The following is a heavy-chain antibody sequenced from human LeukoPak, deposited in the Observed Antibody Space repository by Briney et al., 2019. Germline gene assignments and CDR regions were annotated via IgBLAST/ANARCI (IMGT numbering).Heavy chain of an antibody. CDR3: ARVRATGLGYCSGGSCYGYFDY. D-gene: IGHD2-15*01. Sequence: PGGSLRLSCAASGFTFSDYYMSWIRQPPGKGLEWIGSIYYSGSTYYNPSLKSRVTITVDTSKNQFSLKLSSVTAADTAVYYCARVRATGLGYCSGGSCYGYFDYWGQGTLVTVSS. CDR1: GFTFSDYY. V-gene: IGHV4-38-2*01. CDR2: IYYSGST. J-gene: IGHJ4*02.